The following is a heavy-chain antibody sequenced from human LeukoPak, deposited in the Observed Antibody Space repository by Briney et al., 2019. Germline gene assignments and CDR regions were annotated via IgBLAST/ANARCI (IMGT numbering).Heavy chain of an antibody. CDR1: GFTFSSYW. J-gene: IGHJ5*02. D-gene: IGHD2-15*01. V-gene: IGHV4-34*01. CDR2: INHSGST. Sequence: GPLRLSCAASGFTFSSYWMTWIRQPPGKGLEWIGEINHSGSTNYNPSLKSRVTISVDTSKNQFSLKLSSVTAADTAVYYCARFRYCSGGSCYFPNWFDPWGQGTLVTVSS. CDR3: ARFRYCSGGSCYFPNWFDP.